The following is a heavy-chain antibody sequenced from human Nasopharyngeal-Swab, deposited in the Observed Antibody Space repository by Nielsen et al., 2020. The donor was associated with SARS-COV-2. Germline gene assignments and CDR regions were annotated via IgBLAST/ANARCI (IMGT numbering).Heavy chain of an antibody. V-gene: IGHV3-30*03. Sequence: GESLKISCAASGFTFSSYGMHWVRQAPGKGLEWVAVISYDGSNKYYADSVKGRFTISRDNSKNTLYLQMNSLRSEDTAVYYCASERNSRAVAGTFDYWAREPWSPSPQ. CDR2: ISYDGSNK. D-gene: IGHD6-19*01. J-gene: IGHJ4*02. CDR1: GFTFSSYG. CDR3: ASERNSRAVAGTFDY.